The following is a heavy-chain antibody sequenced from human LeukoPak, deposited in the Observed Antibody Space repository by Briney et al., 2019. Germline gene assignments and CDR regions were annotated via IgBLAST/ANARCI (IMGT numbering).Heavy chain of an antibody. CDR1: GFTFSNYS. Sequence: GGSLRLSCAASGFTFSNYSMHWVRQAPGKGLVWVSRINCCGSSTRYADSVKGRFTISTDNATHPPCRRVASLRGEDPAVSDCARSCLAYCGGDCYSIDYWGQGTLVTVSS. J-gene: IGHJ4*02. CDR2: INCCGSST. V-gene: IGHV3-74*01. CDR3: ARSCLAYCGGDCYSIDY. D-gene: IGHD2-21*02.